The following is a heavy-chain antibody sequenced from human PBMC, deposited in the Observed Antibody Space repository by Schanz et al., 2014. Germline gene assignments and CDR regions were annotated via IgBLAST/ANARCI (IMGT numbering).Heavy chain of an antibody. CDR3: ARGGSKFYLDY. CDR2: IRYDGSSK. J-gene: IGHJ4*02. Sequence: QVQLVESGGGVVQPGGSLRLSCAASGFTFTNLGMHWVRRAPGKGLEWVAFIRYDGSSKYYADSVRGRFTISRDDSKNTLYLQMNSLRAEDTAVYYCARGGSKFYLDYWGQGTLVTVSS. D-gene: IGHD6-13*01. CDR1: GFTFTNLG. V-gene: IGHV3-30*02.